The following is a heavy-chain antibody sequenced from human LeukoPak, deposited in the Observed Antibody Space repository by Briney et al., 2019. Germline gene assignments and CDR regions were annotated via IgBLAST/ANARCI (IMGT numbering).Heavy chain of an antibody. CDR3: ARAMNSWFLLDLDY. J-gene: IGHJ4*02. CDR2: INPNTGGA. D-gene: IGHD3-22*01. CDR1: GYTFNGYY. Sequence: ASVKVSCKASGYTFNGYYLHWVRQAPEQRPEWMGWINPNTGGANYALNFQGRVTMTRDTSISTAYMDLSSLRSDDTAMYYCARAMNSWFLLDLDYWGQGNLVTVSS. V-gene: IGHV1-2*02.